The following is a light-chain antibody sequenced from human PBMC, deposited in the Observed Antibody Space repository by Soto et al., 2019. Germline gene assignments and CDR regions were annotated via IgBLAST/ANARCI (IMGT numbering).Light chain of an antibody. CDR1: QSVSSF. CDR3: QQHTNCPRSFT. Sequence: EIVLTQSPATLSLSPGERATLSCRASQSVSSFLAWYQQKPGQAPRLLIYDTSKRATGITARLSGSGSGTDFNLTTSGLEPEDLAVYYCQQHTNCPRSFTFGSGTKVDIK. V-gene: IGKV3-11*01. CDR2: DTS. J-gene: IGKJ3*01.